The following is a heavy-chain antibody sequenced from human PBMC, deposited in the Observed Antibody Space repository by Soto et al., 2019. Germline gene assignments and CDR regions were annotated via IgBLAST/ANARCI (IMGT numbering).Heavy chain of an antibody. CDR3: AVVSSPDY. CDR2: ISEDGSNE. Sequence: QVLLVESGGGVVHPGRSLRLSCAASGFIFSNYDMHWVRQAPGKGLEWVAFISEDGSNEYHADSVKGRFTISRDNSKNTLYLQMNSVRTDDTAVYYCAVVSSPDYWGQGTVVTVSS. CDR1: GFIFSNYD. J-gene: IGHJ4*02. V-gene: IGHV3-30*03. D-gene: IGHD2-21*01.